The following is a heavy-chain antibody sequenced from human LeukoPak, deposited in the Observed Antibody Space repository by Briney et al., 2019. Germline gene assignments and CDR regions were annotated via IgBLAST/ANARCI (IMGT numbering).Heavy chain of an antibody. V-gene: IGHV4-39*01. CDR2: IYYSGST. J-gene: IGHJ6*03. D-gene: IGHD3-3*01. CDR1: GGSISSSSYY. Sequence: SETLSLTCTVSGGSISSSSYYWGWLRQPPGKGLEWIGSIYYSGSTYYNPSLKSRVTISVDTSKNQFSLQLSSVTAADTAVYYCARKGPLRFLEWTYYYYYMDVWGKGTTVTVSS. CDR3: ARKGPLRFLEWTYYYYYMDV.